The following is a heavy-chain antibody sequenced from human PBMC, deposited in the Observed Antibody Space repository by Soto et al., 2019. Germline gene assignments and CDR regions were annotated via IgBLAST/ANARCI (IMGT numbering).Heavy chain of an antibody. J-gene: IGHJ6*04. CDR1: GGSISTYY. CDR3: ASARSSGGDQGYGMDV. CDR2: IYYSGST. Sequence: QVQLHESGPGLVKPSETLSLTCTVSGGSISTYYWSWIRQPPGKGLEWIGYIYYSGSTSYNPSLKSRVTISVDTSKNQFSLKLRSVTAADTAVYYCASARSSGGDQGYGMDVWGKGTTVTVSS. D-gene: IGHD6-19*01. V-gene: IGHV4-59*01.